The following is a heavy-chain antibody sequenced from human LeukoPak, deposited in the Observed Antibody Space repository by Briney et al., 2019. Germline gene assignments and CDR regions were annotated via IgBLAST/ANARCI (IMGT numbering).Heavy chain of an antibody. D-gene: IGHD3-10*01. CDR1: GVTFNDYY. J-gene: IGHJ6*02. CDR2: ISSSGSTI. V-gene: IGHV3-11*01. Sequence: PGGSLRLSCAASGVTFNDYYMSWIRQAPGKGLEWVSYISSSGSTIYYADSVKGRFTISRDNAKNSLYLQMNSLRAEDTAVYYCARDQYCGSGSPRPSYYYGMDVWGQGTTVTVSS. CDR3: ARDQYCGSGSPRPSYYYGMDV.